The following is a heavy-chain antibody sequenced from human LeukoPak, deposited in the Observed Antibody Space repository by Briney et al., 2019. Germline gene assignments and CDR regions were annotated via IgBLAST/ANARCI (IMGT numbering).Heavy chain of an antibody. V-gene: IGHV3-48*03. CDR3: ARDGAPTFWENWFDP. CDR1: GFTFSRYE. J-gene: IGHJ5*02. CDR2: ISSSGTTI. D-gene: IGHD1-26*01. Sequence: PGGSLRLSCAASGFTFSRYEMNWVRQAPGKGLEWVSYISSSGTTIYYTDSVKGRFTISRDNAKNSLYLQMSSLRAEDTAVYYCARDGAPTFWENWFDPWGQGTLVTVSS.